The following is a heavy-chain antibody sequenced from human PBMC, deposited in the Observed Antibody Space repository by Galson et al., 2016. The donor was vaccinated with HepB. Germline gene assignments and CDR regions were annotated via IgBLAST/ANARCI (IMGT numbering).Heavy chain of an antibody. V-gene: IGHV3-48*03. D-gene: IGHD4-23*01. J-gene: IGHJ4*02. CDR3: ARDGDGGNSGDFDY. Sequence: SLRLSCAASGFTFSSYEMNWVRQAPGKGLEWVSYISSSGSTIYYADSVKGRFTISRDNAKNSLYLQMNSLRAEDTAVYYCARDGDGGNSGDFDYWGQGTLVTVSS. CDR1: GFTFSSYE. CDR2: ISSSGSTI.